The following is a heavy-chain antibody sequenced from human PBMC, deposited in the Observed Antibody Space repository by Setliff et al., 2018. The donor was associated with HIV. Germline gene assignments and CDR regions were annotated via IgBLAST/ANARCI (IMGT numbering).Heavy chain of an antibody. CDR2: MYFSGNA. CDR1: GGSISSHY. D-gene: IGHD5-12*01. V-gene: IGHV4-59*11. J-gene: IGHJ3*02. Sequence: PSETLSLTCSVSGGSISSHYWNWIRQAPGKGLEWIGTMYFSGNARISPFFKSRVTISVDTSKNQFSLKLSSVTAADTAVYYCARDGHDAFDIWGQGTMVTVSS. CDR3: ARDGHDAFDI.